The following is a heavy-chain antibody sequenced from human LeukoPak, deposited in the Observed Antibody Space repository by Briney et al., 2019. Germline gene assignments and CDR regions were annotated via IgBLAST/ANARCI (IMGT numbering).Heavy chain of an antibody. V-gene: IGHV1-46*01. Sequence: ASVKVSCKASGYTFTIYYIHWVRQSPGQGPEWMGMINPSGGSATYAQKFQGRVTMTRDTSTSTVYMELSSLRSEDTAVYYCARARDTGDYWGQGTLVTVSS. CDR3: ARARDTGDY. J-gene: IGHJ4*02. D-gene: IGHD3-16*02. CDR1: GYTFTIYY. CDR2: INPSGGSA.